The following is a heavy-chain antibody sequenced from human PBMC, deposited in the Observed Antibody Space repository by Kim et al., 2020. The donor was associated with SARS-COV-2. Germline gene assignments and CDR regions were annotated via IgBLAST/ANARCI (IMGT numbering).Heavy chain of an antibody. CDR1: GDSMSNGRKN. CDR2: IYYSGTT. CDR3: ARGLGRHWLGY. V-gene: IGHV4-31*03. Sequence: SETLSLTCTVSGDSMSNGRKNWNWIRQHPGKGLEWIGCIYYSGTTSYNPSLKSRISMSVERSKNQFSLNLNSVTAADTAVYYCARGLGRHWLGYGGQVTL. J-gene: IGHJ1*01. D-gene: IGHD5-12*01.